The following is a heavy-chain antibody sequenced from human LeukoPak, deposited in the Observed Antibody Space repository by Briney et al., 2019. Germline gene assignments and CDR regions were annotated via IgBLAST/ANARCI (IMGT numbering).Heavy chain of an antibody. D-gene: IGHD3-22*01. CDR1: GYSFTSYG. J-gene: IGHJ4*02. CDR3: AREGGAYDSSGYYPRVFDY. V-gene: IGHV1-18*01. Sequence: GASVKVSCKASGYSFTSYGISWVRQAPGQGLEWMGWISAYNGNTNYAQKLRGRVTMTTDTSTSTAYMELRSLRSDDTAVYYCAREGGAYDSSGYYPRVFDYWGQGTLVTVSS. CDR2: ISAYNGNT.